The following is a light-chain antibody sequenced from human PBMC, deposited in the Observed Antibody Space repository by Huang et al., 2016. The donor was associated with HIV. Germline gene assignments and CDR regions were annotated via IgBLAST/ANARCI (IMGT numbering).Light chain of an antibody. CDR3: QQYGSSPGT. J-gene: IGKJ1*01. CDR2: GAS. Sequence: EIVLTQSPCTLSLSPGERATLSCRASQSVSSSYLAWYHQKPGQAPRLLIYGASSRATGIPDRFSGSGSGTDFTLTISRLEPEDFAVYYCQQYGSSPGTFGQGTKVEVK. CDR1: QSVSSSY. V-gene: IGKV3-20*01.